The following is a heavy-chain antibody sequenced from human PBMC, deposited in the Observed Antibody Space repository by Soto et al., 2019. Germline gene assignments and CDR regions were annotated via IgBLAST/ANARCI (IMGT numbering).Heavy chain of an antibody. CDR1: GGTFSSYA. CDR3: AREVIETFGGVIVTAFWAMVV. Sequence: SVKVSCKASGGTFSSYAISWVRQAPGQGLEWMGGIIPIFGTANYAQKFQGRVTITADESTSTAYMELSSLRSEDTAVYYCAREVIETFGGVIVTAFWAMVVWGQGTTVTCSS. D-gene: IGHD3-16*02. CDR2: IIPIFGTA. J-gene: IGHJ6*02. V-gene: IGHV1-69*13.